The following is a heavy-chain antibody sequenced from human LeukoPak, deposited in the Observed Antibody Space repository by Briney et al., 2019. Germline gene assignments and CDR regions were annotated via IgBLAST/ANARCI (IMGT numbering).Heavy chain of an antibody. J-gene: IGHJ3*02. V-gene: IGHV1-69*13. CDR1: GGTFSSYA. Sequence: ASVKVSCKASGGTFSSYAISWVRQAPGQGLEWMGGIIPIFGTANYAQKFQGRVTITADESTSTAYMELSSLRSEDTAVYYCARVNTGDHAFDIWGQGTMVTVSS. CDR3: ARVNTGDHAFDI. CDR2: IIPIFGTA. D-gene: IGHD7-27*01.